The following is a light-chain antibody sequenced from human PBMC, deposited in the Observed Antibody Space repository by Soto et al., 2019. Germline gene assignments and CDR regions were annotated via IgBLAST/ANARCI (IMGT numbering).Light chain of an antibody. CDR1: QSITGW. Sequence: DIQMTQSPSTLSSSVVERVTITCRASQSITGWLAWFQQKPGKAPKLLIYKASSLESGVPSRFSGSGSGTEFTLTISSLQPDDFATYYCQHYNSYSEAFGQGTKVDI. V-gene: IGKV1-5*03. J-gene: IGKJ1*01. CDR2: KAS. CDR3: QHYNSYSEA.